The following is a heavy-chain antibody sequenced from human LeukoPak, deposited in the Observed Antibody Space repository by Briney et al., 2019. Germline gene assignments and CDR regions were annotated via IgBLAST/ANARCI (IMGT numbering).Heavy chain of an antibody. CDR3: ARQYCGGGDCLGENFDF. J-gene: IGHJ4*02. Sequence: SETLSLTCTVSGGSISSYYWSWIRQPPGKGLEWIGYIYYSGSTNYNPSLKSRVTISVDTSKNQFSLKLSSVTAADTAVYYCARQYCGGGDCLGENFDFWGQGTLVTVSS. V-gene: IGHV4-59*08. CDR1: GGSISSYY. D-gene: IGHD2-21*02. CDR2: IYYSGST.